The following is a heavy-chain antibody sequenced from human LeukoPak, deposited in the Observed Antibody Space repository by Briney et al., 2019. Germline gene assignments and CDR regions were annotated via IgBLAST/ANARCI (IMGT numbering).Heavy chain of an antibody. D-gene: IGHD2-15*01. Sequence: SETLSLTCTVSGGSISSYYWSWIRQPPGKGLEWIGYIYHSGSTYYNPSLKSRVTISVDTSKNQFSLKLSSVTAADTAVYYCARGPPRYCSGGSCYSENPWGQGTLVTVSS. CDR3: ARGPPRYCSGGSCYSENP. J-gene: IGHJ5*02. CDR1: GGSISSYY. V-gene: IGHV4-59*12. CDR2: IYHSGST.